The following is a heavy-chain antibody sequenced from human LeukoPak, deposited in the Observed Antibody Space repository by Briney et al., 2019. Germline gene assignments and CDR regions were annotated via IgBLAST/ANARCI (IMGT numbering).Heavy chain of an antibody. J-gene: IGHJ4*02. CDR3: ARVGSSSVAGWDY. CDR2: IYHSGST. Sequence: PSGTRSLTCAVSGGSISSSNGWNWVRPPPGKGLGGIGEIYHSGSTNYNPSLNRRATISVNKSKNQFSLKLSSVTAADTAVYYCARVGSSSVAGWDYWGQGTLVTVSS. D-gene: IGHD6-13*01. V-gene: IGHV4-4*02. CDR1: GGSISSSNG.